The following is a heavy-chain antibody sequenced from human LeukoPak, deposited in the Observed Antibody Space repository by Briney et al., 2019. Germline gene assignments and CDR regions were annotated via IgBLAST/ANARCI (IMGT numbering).Heavy chain of an antibody. D-gene: IGHD3-9*01. CDR3: AKLGFDWLLQGGTLDY. CDR1: GFTFRIYW. J-gene: IGHJ4*02. CDR2: INSDGSST. V-gene: IGHV3-74*01. Sequence: PGGSLRLSCAASGFTFRIYWMHWVRQAPGKGLVWVSRINSDGSSTTYADSVKGRFTISRDNAKNTLYLQMNSLRAEDTAVYYCAKLGFDWLLQGGTLDYWGQGTLVTVSS.